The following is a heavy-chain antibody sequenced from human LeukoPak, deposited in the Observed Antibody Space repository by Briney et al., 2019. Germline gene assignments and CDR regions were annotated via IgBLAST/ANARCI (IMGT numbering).Heavy chain of an antibody. D-gene: IGHD1-26*01. J-gene: IGHJ2*01. CDR3: AKDRTVGASYWYFDL. CDR1: GVTLSNYA. V-gene: IGHV3-23*01. CDR2: ISSSGSGGNT. Sequence: GGSLRLSCVASGVTLSNYAMSWARQAPGKGLEWVSGISSSGSGGNTYYADSVKGRFTTSRDSSRNTLFLHMNTLRAEDTAIYYCAKDRTVGASYWYFDLWGRGTLVTVSS.